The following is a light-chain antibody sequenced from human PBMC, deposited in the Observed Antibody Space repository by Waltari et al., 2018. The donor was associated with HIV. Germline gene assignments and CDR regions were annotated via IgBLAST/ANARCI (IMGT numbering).Light chain of an antibody. V-gene: IGKV1-39*01. Sequence: DIQMTQSPSSLSASVGDRVTITCRASQNIRKYLNWYQQKPGKTPELLVFAASNLQSGVPSRLRGSGSGTDFTLTISSLQREDFATYYCQQSDSTPQTFGQGTKVEIK. CDR3: QQSDSTPQT. CDR1: QNIRKY. J-gene: IGKJ1*01. CDR2: AAS.